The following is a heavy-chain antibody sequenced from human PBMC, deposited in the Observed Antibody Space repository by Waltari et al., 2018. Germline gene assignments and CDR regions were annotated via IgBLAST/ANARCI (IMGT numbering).Heavy chain of an antibody. CDR2: ISNDGSNK. D-gene: IGHD1-1*01. V-gene: IGHV3-30*18. CDR3: AKKARTGTTYVYYYYYGMDV. CDR1: GFTFSSYG. J-gene: IGHJ6*02. Sequence: QVQLVESGGGVVQPGRSLRLSCAASGFTFSSYGMHWVRQAPGKGLKWVDGVAVISNDGSNKEYADSVKGRFTISRDKSKNTLYLQMNSLRAEDTAVYYCAKKARTGTTYVYYYYYGMDVWGQGTTVTVSS.